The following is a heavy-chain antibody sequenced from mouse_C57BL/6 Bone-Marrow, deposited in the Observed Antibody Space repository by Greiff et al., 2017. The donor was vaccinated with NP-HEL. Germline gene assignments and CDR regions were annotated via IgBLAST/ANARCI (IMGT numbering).Heavy chain of an antibody. Sequence: QVQLKQPGTELVKPGASVKLSCKASGYTFTSYWMHWVKQRPGQGLEWIGNINPSNGGTNYNEKFKSKATLTVDKSSSTAYMQLSSLTSEDSAVYYCARNYGRLRRDWYFDVWGTGTTVTVSS. CDR3: ARNYGRLRRDWYFDV. J-gene: IGHJ1*03. CDR2: INPSNGGT. D-gene: IGHD2-4*01. CDR1: GYTFTSYW. V-gene: IGHV1-53*01.